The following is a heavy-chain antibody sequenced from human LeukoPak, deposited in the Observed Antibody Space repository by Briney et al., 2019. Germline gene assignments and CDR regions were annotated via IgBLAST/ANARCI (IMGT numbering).Heavy chain of an antibody. Sequence: SETLSLTCAVSGGSFIGSHWNWIRQPPGKGLEWIGEINHSGNTNYNPSLKSRVTISVDTSKNQFSLKLRSVTAADTAVYYCARDPTAVVTLPYYFDDWGQGTLVTVSS. CDR1: GGSFIGSH. CDR3: ARDPTAVVTLPYYFDD. V-gene: IGHV4-34*01. J-gene: IGHJ4*02. CDR2: INHSGNT. D-gene: IGHD4-23*01.